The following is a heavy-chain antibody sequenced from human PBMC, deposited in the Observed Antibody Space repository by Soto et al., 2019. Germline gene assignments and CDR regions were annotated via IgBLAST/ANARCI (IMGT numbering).Heavy chain of an antibody. D-gene: IGHD5-18*01. V-gene: IGHV3-13*01. Sequence: EVQLVESGGGLVQPGGSLRLSCAASGFTFSSYDMHWVRQATGKGLEWVSAIGTAGDTYYPGSVKGRFTISRENAKNSWDLQMNSLRAEDTALYYCARGAYSYGLSNVWAFDYWGHGTLVTVSS. J-gene: IGHJ4*01. CDR3: ARGAYSYGLSNVWAFDY. CDR2: IGTAGDT. CDR1: GFTFSSYD.